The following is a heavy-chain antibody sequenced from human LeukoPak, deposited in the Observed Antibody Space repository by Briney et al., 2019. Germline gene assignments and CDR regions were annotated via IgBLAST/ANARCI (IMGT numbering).Heavy chain of an antibody. CDR3: AREGGWYDY. CDR2: ISSNGGST. CDR1: GFIFSSYP. V-gene: IGHV3-64*01. J-gene: IGHJ4*02. D-gene: IGHD6-19*01. Sequence: GGSLRLSCAASGFIFSSYPMHWVRQAPGKGLECVSAISSNGGSTYYANSVKGRFTISRDNSKNTLYLQMGSLRAEDMAVYYCAREGGWYDYWGQGTLVTVSS.